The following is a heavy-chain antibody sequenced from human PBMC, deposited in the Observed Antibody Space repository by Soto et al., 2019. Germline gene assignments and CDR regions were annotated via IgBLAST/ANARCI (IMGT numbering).Heavy chain of an antibody. V-gene: IGHV3-23*01. J-gene: IGHJ4*02. CDR2: ISGGGGST. D-gene: IGHD3-22*01. Sequence: GGSLRLSCAASGFTFSSYAMNWVRQAPGKGLEWVSGISGGGGSTHYADSVKGRFTISRDNSKNTLYLQMNSLRAEDTAVYYCARVGYYDSSGPFDYWGQGTLVTVSS. CDR3: ARVGYYDSSGPFDY. CDR1: GFTFSSYA.